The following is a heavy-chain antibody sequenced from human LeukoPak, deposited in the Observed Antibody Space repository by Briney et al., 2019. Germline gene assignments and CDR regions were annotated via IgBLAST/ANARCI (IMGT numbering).Heavy chain of an antibody. V-gene: IGHV1-46*04. D-gene: IGHD3-22*01. CDR3: ARDGGYDYGSGGLDIDY. CDR1: GGTFSSYA. Sequence: ASVKVSCKASGGTFSSYAISWVRQAPGQGLEWMGIINPSSGSTSYAQKLQGRVTMTRDTSTSTVYMDLSSLRSEDTAVYYCARDGGYDYGSGGLDIDYWGQGTLVTVSS. J-gene: IGHJ4*02. CDR2: INPSSGST.